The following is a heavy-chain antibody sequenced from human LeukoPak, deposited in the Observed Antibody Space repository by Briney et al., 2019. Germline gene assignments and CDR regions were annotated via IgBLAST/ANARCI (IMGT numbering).Heavy chain of an antibody. D-gene: IGHD3-10*01. CDR1: GGSISSSKW. J-gene: IGHJ3*02. CDR3: SRDGSASSENDAFDI. Sequence: SGTLSLTCAVSGGSISSSKWWSWVRQPPGKGLEWIGNIYYSGSTYYNPSHKSRVTISVDTSKNQFSLKLSSVTAADTAFYYCSRDGSASSENDAFDIWGQGTMVTVSS. V-gene: IGHV4-4*02. CDR2: IYYSGST.